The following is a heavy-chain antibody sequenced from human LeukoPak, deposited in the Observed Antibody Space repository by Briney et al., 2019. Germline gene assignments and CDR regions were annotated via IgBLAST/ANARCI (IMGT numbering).Heavy chain of an antibody. CDR1: GGSISSHY. D-gene: IGHD5-12*01. CDR3: ARTGLRSPDAFDI. Sequence: SETLSLTCTVSGGSISSHYWSWIRRPPGKGLEWIGYIYYSGSTNYNPSLKSRVTISVDTSKNQFSLKLSSVTAADTAVYYCARTGLRSPDAFDIWGQGTMVTVSS. J-gene: IGHJ3*02. CDR2: IYYSGST. V-gene: IGHV4-59*11.